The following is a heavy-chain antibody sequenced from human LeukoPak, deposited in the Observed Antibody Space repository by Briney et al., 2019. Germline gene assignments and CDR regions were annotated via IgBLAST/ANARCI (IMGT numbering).Heavy chain of an antibody. CDR2: IYTSGST. Sequence: PSETLSLTCTVSGGSISSYYWSWIRQPAGKGLEWIGRIYTSGSTNYNPSLKSRVTISVDTSKNQFSLKLSSVTAADTAVYYCARGEHYYGSGSYGSWGQGTLVTVSS. CDR1: GGSISSYY. J-gene: IGHJ4*02. D-gene: IGHD3-10*01. V-gene: IGHV4-4*07. CDR3: ARGEHYYGSGSYGS.